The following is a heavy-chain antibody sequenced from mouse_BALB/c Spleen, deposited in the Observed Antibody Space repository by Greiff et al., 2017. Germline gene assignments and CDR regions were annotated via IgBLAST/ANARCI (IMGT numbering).Heavy chain of an antibody. D-gene: IGHD3-1*01. V-gene: IGHV14-3*02. CDR3: ARGGLYAMDY. J-gene: IGHJ4*01. CDR2: IDPANGNT. CDR1: GFNIKDTY. Sequence: EVKLMESGAELVKPGASVKLSCTASGFNIKDTYMHWVKQRPEQGLEWIGRIDPANGNTKYDPKFQGKATITADTSSNTAYLQLSSLTSEDTAVYYCARGGLYAMDYWGQGTSVTVSS.